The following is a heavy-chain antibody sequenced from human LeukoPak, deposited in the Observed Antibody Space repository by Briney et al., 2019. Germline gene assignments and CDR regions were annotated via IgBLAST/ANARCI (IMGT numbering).Heavy chain of an antibody. CDR1: GFTFSSYG. CDR3: AKAKGSSGLKTYYFDY. J-gene: IGHJ4*02. Sequence: PGGSLRLSCAASGFTFSSYGMSWVRQAPGKGLEWVSAITATSSSTYDADSVQGRFTISRDNSKNTLYLQMNSLRAEDTAVYYCAKAKGSSGLKTYYFDYWGQGTLVTVSS. V-gene: IGHV3-23*01. D-gene: IGHD6-19*01. CDR2: ITATSSST.